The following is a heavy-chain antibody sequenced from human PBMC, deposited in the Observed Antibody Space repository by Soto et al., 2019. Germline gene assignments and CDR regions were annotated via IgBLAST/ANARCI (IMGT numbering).Heavy chain of an antibody. CDR2: IYYSGST. V-gene: IGHV4-61*01. Sequence: SETLSLTCTVSGGSVSSGSYYWSWIRQPPGKGLEWIGYIYYSGSTNYNPSLKSRVTISVDTSKNQLSLKLSSVTAADTAVYYCARDQGYCGGDSYHQHYYYYGMDCWGQGPTVTFS. J-gene: IGHJ6*02. CDR3: ARDQGYCGGDSYHQHYYYYGMDC. D-gene: IGHD2-21*02. CDR1: GGSVSSGSYY.